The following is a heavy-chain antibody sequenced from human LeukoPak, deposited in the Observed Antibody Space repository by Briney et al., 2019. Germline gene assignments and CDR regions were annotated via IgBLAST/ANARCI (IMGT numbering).Heavy chain of an antibody. CDR1: GFTFSIYA. CDR2: FSSSGTTT. D-gene: IGHD1-26*01. Sequence: PGGSPRLSCAASGFTFSIYAMSWVRQAPGKGLEWVSVFSSSGTTTYYADSVKGRFTISRDNSKNTLYLQMNSLRAEDTAVYYCAKGGRILGGSYRHDAFDIWGQGTMVTVSS. V-gene: IGHV3-23*01. CDR3: AKGGRILGGSYRHDAFDI. J-gene: IGHJ3*02.